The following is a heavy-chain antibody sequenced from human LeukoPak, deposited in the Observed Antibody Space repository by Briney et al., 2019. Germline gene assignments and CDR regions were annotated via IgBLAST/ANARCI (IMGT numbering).Heavy chain of an antibody. D-gene: IGHD3-3*01. J-gene: IGHJ6*03. V-gene: IGHV4-59*01. CDR2: VYYTGTT. Sequence: SETLSLTCSVSGGSISSYSWNWIRQPPGKGLEWIGFVYYTGTTNYNPSLKSRVTISVDTSNNQFSLKVSSVTAADTAVYFCARGVQPSGYYYMDVWGKGTTVTVSS. CDR3: ARGVQPSGYYYMDV. CDR1: GGSISSYS.